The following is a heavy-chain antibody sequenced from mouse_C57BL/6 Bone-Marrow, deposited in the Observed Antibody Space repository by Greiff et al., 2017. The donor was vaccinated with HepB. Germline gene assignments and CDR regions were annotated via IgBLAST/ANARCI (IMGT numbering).Heavy chain of an antibody. V-gene: IGHV5S21*01. Sequence: EVKVEESGEGLVKPGGSLKLSCAASGFTFSSYAMSWVRQTPEKRLEWVAYISSGGDYIYYADTVKGRFTISRDNARNTLYLQMSSLKSEDTAMYYCTRGWDRGYFDYWGQGTTLTVSS. D-gene: IGHD4-1*01. CDR3: TRGWDRGYFDY. J-gene: IGHJ2*01. CDR2: ISSGGDYI. CDR1: GFTFSSYA.